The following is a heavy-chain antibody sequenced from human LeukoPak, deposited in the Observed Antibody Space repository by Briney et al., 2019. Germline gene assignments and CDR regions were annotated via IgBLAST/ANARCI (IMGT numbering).Heavy chain of an antibody. V-gene: IGHV1-18*01. CDR1: GYTFTSYS. J-gene: IGHJ5*02. Sequence: ASVKVSCKASGYTFTSYSISWVRQAPGQGLEWMGWISAYNGNTNYAQKLQGRVTMTTDTSTSTAYMELRSLRSDDTAVYYCARDYCSGGSCYSGRFDPWGQGTLVTVSS. CDR2: ISAYNGNT. D-gene: IGHD2-15*01. CDR3: ARDYCSGGSCYSGRFDP.